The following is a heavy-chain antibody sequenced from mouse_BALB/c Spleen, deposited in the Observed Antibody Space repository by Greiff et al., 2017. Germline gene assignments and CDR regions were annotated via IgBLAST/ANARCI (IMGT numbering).Heavy chain of an antibody. CDR2: ISYSGST. V-gene: IGHV3-2*02. Sequence: EVKVEESGPGLVKPSQSLSLTCTVTGYSITSDYDWNWIRQFPGNKLEWMGYISYSGSTSYNPSLTSRISITRDTSKNQFFLQLNSVTTEDTATYSGARGGGFAYWGQGTLVTVSA. CDR1: GYSITSDYD. CDR3: ARGGGFAY. J-gene: IGHJ3*01.